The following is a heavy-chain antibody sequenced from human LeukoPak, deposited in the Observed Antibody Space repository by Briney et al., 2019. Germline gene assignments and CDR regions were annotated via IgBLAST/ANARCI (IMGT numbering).Heavy chain of an antibody. D-gene: IGHD3-22*01. CDR1: GGSISSGSYY. CDR2: IYTSGST. J-gene: IGHJ3*02. V-gene: IGHV4-61*02. Sequence: SETLSLTCTVSGGSISSGSYYWSWIRQPAGKGLEWIGRIYTSGSTNYNPSLKSRVTISVDTSKNQFSLKLSSVTAADTAVYYCARDNYYDSSGYYSAAFDIWGQGTVVTVSS. CDR3: ARDNYYDSSGYYSAAFDI.